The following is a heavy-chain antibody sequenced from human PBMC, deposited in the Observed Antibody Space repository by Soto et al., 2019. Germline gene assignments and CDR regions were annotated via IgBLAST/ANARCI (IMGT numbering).Heavy chain of an antibody. CDR3: AVPGDGDFDY. CDR1: GASIGTNNW. CDR2: VYHSGTT. Sequence: QVQLQESGPGLVEPSGTLSLTCAVSGASIGTNNWWSWVRQPPGKGLEWIGEVYHSGTTNCNPSLKSRLTISIDNSKNQFSLRLTSTTAADTVVYYGAVPGDGDFDYWSQGSLVTVSS. V-gene: IGHV4-4*02. J-gene: IGHJ4*02.